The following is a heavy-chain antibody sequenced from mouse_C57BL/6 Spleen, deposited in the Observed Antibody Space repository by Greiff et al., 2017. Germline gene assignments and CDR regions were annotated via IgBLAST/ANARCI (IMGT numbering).Heavy chain of an antibody. CDR1: GYTFTSYW. CDR3: KRDEDYYGTDY. V-gene: IGHV1-64*01. CDR2: IHPNSGST. D-gene: IGHD1-1*01. J-gene: IGHJ2*01. Sequence: QVQLQQPGPELVKPGASVTLSCKASGYTFTSYWMHWVKQRPGQGLEWIGMIHPNSGSTNYNEKFKSKATLTVDKSSSTAYMQLSSLTSEDSAFYYYKRDEDYYGTDYWGQGTPLTVSA.